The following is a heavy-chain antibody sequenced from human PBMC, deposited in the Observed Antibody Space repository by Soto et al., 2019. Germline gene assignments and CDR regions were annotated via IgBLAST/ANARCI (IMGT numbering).Heavy chain of an antibody. J-gene: IGHJ4*02. Sequence: QVQLVESGGGVVQPGRSLRLSCAASGFTFSRYAMHWVRQAPGKGLEWVAVISYDGSNKYYADSVKGRFTISRDNSKTLYLQMNSLRAEDTAVYYCVRDKSPYSSGWHNRHFDYGGKGTLVTVSS. CDR3: VRDKSPYSSGWHNRHFDY. V-gene: IGHV3-30-3*01. CDR1: GFTFSRYA. CDR2: ISYDGSNK. D-gene: IGHD6-19*01.